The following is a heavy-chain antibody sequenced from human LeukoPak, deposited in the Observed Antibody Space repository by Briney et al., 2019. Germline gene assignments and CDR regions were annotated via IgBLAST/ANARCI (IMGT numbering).Heavy chain of an antibody. CDR2: IWYDGSNT. D-gene: IGHD3-22*01. CDR1: GFNFSTYD. Sequence: GGSLRLSCAASGFNFSTYDMLWVRQAPGKGLEWVAVIWYDGSNTYYVDSVKGQFTISRDNSKNTLYLQMNSLRAEDTAVYYCAREARYDSSGYYFDYWGQGTLVTVSS. J-gene: IGHJ4*02. V-gene: IGHV3-33*01. CDR3: AREARYDSSGYYFDY.